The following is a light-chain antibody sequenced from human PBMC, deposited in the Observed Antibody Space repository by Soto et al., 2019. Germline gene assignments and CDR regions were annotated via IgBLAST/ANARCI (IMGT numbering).Light chain of an antibody. Sequence: DIQMTQSPSTLSASVGDRVTITCRASQSISSWLAWYQQKPGKAPKLLIYDASSLESGVPSRFSGSGSGTEVTRPIGSLQPDDFATYYCQQYNSYSVFTFGPGTKVDIK. CDR3: QQYNSYSVFT. J-gene: IGKJ3*01. V-gene: IGKV1-5*01. CDR1: QSISSW. CDR2: DAS.